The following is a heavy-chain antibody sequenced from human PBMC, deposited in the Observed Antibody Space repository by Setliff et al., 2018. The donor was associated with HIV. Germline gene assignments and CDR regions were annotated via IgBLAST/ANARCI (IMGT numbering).Heavy chain of an antibody. CDR1: GYSFTGYY. J-gene: IGHJ4*02. D-gene: IGHD3-22*01. V-gene: IGHV1-2*02. Sequence: ASVKVSCKASGYSFTGYYMHWVRQAPGQGLEWMGWINPNSGGTDYAQNFQGRVTMTRDTSISTAYMELSRLRSDDTAVYYCARDYYDSSGYIFFPGLPDYWGQGTLVTVSS. CDR3: ARDYYDSSGYIFFPGLPDY. CDR2: INPNSGGT.